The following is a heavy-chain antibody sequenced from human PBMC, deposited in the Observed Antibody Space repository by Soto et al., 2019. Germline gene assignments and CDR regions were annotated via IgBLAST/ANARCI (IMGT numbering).Heavy chain of an antibody. D-gene: IGHD2-15*01. CDR1: GFTFSSYA. Sequence: GGSLRLSCAASGFTFSSYAMSWVRQAPGKGLEWVSAISGSGGSTYYADSVKGRFTISRDNSKNTLYLQMNSLRAEDTAVYYCAKVVVAVAPELNDAFDIWGQGTMVTVS. CDR3: AKVVVAVAPELNDAFDI. V-gene: IGHV3-23*01. CDR2: ISGSGGST. J-gene: IGHJ3*02.